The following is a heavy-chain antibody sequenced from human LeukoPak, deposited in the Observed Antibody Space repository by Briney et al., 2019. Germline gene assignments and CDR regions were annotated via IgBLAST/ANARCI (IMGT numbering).Heavy chain of an antibody. CDR2: ISSNGGST. D-gene: IGHD3-22*01. J-gene: IGHJ4*02. CDR1: GFTFSSYA. Sequence: GGSLRLSCAASGFTFSSYAMHWVRQAPGKGLEYVSAISSNGGSTYYANSVKGRFTISRDNSKNTLYLQMGSLRAEDMAVYYCARGFSSGTGIDYWGQGTLVTVSS. CDR3: ARGFSSGTGIDY. V-gene: IGHV3-64*01.